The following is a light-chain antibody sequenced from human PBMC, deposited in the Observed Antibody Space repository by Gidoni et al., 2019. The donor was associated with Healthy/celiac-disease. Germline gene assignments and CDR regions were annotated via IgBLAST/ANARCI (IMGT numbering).Light chain of an antibody. CDR2: AAS. CDR1: QSISSY. J-gene: IGKJ4*01. Sequence: DIQMTQSPSSMSASVADRVTITCCASQSISSYLNGYQQKPANAPKRLIYAASSLQSRVTSSFSGSGCGTDVTLTISSRQPEDFATYYCRQSYSTLLTFGGGTKVEIK. V-gene: IGKV1-39*01. CDR3: RQSYSTLLT.